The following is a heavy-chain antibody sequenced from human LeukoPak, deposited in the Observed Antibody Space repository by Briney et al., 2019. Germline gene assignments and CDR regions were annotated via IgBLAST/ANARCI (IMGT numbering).Heavy chain of an antibody. CDR3: ARTLGELIFDY. J-gene: IGHJ4*02. CDR2: IIPILGIA. Sequence: SVKVSCKASGGTFSSYTISWVRQAPGQGLEWMGRIIPILGIANYAQKFQGRVTTTADKSTSTAYMELSSLRSEDTAVYYCARTLGELIFDYWGQGTLVTVSS. CDR1: GGTFSSYT. V-gene: IGHV1-69*02. D-gene: IGHD1-26*01.